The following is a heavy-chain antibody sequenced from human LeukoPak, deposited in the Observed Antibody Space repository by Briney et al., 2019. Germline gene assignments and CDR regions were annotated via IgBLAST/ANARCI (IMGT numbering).Heavy chain of an antibody. D-gene: IGHD3/OR15-3a*01. J-gene: IGHJ4*02. CDR2: ISGSSTYI. CDR3: ARVEGTERDY. Sequence: AGGSLRLSCAASGFTFSTYSMNWVRQAPGKGLEWVSSISGSSTYIFYADSVKGRFTISRDNAKNSLYLQMNSLRVEDTAVYYCARVEGTERDYWGQGTLVTVSS. CDR1: GFTFSTYS. V-gene: IGHV3-21*01.